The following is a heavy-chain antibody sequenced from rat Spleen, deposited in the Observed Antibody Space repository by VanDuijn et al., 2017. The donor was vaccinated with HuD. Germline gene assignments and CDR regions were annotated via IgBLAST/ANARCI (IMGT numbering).Heavy chain of an antibody. V-gene: IGHV5-29*01. CDR1: GFTFSDYY. D-gene: IGHD1-12*03. Sequence: EVQLVESDGGLVQPGRSLKLSCAASGFTFSDYYMAWVRQAPTKGLEWVATISYDGSSTYYRDSVKGRFTISRDNAKSTLYLQMDSLRSEDTATYYCARIYDGYYHEDYFDYWGQGVMVTVSS. CDR3: ARIYDGYYHEDYFDY. J-gene: IGHJ2*01. CDR2: ISYDGSST.